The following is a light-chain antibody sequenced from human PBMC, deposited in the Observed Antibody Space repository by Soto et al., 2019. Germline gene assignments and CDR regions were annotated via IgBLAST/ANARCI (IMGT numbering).Light chain of an antibody. J-gene: IGKJ4*01. CDR2: AAS. Sequence: DIQMHQSPSTLSASVGDRFPITCRASQSISSYLNWYQQKPGKANKLLIYAASSLQSGVPSRFSGSGSGTDFTLTISSLQPEEFATYYCKQSYSTPRTFGGGTKVDIK. CDR3: KQSYSTPRT. V-gene: IGKV1-39*01. CDR1: QSISSY.